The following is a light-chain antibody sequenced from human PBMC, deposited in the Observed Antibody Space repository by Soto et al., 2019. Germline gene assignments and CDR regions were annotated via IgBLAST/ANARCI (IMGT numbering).Light chain of an antibody. CDR2: ANS. CDR3: QSYDTSLSVV. Sequence: QSVLTQPPSVSGAPGQRVTISCTGSSSNIGAGYDVHWYQRLPGTAPQLLMYANSNRPSGVPDRFSGSKSGTSASLAITGLQAEAEADYYCQSYDTSLSVVFGGGTKVTVL. J-gene: IGLJ2*01. V-gene: IGLV1-40*01. CDR1: SSNIGAGYD.